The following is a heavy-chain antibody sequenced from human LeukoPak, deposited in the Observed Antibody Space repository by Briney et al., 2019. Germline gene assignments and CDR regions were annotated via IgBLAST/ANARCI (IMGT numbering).Heavy chain of an antibody. CDR2: IHEDGSVT. Sequence: GGSLRLSCAASGFTFSNYRMNWVRQAPGKGLEWVANIHEDGSVTNYVDSVKGRFTISRDNARNSVYLQLNSLRAEDTALYYCARGRGWVDHWGQGTLVTVSS. D-gene: IGHD3-16*01. CDR1: GFTFSNYR. V-gene: IGHV3-7*01. J-gene: IGHJ4*02. CDR3: ARGRGWVDH.